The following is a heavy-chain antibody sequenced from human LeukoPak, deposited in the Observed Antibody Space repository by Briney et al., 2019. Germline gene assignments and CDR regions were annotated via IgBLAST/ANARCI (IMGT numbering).Heavy chain of an antibody. CDR2: ISGSGGTT. J-gene: IGHJ4*02. V-gene: IGHV3-23*01. D-gene: IGHD1-26*01. CDR3: ARQLGSIGGSFEY. CDR1: GFTFSSYA. Sequence: GGSLRLSCAASGFTFSSYAMSWVRQAPGKGLEWVSCISGSGGTTYYADSVKGRFAISRDNSKNTLHLQMSSLRAEDTALYYCARQLGSIGGSFEYWGQGTLVTLSS.